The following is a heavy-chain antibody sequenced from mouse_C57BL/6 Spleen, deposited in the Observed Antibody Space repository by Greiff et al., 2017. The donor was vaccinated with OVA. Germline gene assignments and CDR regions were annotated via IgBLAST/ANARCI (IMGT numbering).Heavy chain of an antibody. D-gene: IGHD1-1*01. V-gene: IGHV6-3*01. CDR3: TADYGSYYFDY. Sequence: EVQGVESGGGLVQPGGSMKLSCVASGFTFSNYWMNWVRQSPEKGLEWVAQIRLKSDNYATHYAESVKGRFTISRDDSKSSVYLQMNNLRAEDTGIYYCTADYGSYYFDYWGQGTTLTVSS. J-gene: IGHJ2*01. CDR1: GFTFSNYW. CDR2: IRLKSDNYAT.